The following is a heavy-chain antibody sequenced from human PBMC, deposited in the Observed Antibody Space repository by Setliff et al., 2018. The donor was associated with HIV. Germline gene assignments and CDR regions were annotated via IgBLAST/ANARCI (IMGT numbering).Heavy chain of an antibody. D-gene: IGHD1-26*01. V-gene: IGHV1-18*01. J-gene: IGHJ1*01. CDR3: ARGVWEQPEYFQH. CDR2: ISAYSGNT. CDR1: GDTLTTYG. Sequence: ASVKVSCKSFGDTLTTYGINWVRQAPGQGLEWLGWISAYSGNTHYAQKVQGRVTMTTDTSTSTAYMELRSLRLDDTAAYYCARGVWEQPEYFQHWGQGTLFTVSS.